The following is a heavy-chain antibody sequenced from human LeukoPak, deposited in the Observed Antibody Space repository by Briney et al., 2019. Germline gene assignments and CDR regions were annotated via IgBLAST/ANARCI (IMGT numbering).Heavy chain of an antibody. CDR1: GGSISSYY. V-gene: IGHV4-59*04. J-gene: IGHJ4*02. CDR2: IYHSGST. D-gene: IGHD3-22*01. Sequence: SETLSLTCTVSGGSISSYYWSWIRQPPGKGLEWIGYIYHSGSTYYNLSLKSRVTISVDRSKNQFSLKLSSVTAADTAVYYCAGYYDSSGAFDYWGQGTLVTVSS. CDR3: AGYYDSSGAFDY.